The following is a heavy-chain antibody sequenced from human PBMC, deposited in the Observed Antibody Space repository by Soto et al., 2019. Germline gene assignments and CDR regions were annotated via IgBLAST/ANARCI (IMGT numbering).Heavy chain of an antibody. D-gene: IGHD1-20*01. CDR3: ARGSNWNYVDY. V-gene: IGHV3-72*01. CDR2: TRNKANSYTT. CDR1: GFTFSDHY. Sequence: GGSLRLSCAASGFTFSDHYMDWARQAPGKGLEWVGRTRNKANSYTTEYAASVKGRFTISRDDSKNSLYLQMNSLKTEDTAVYYCARGSNWNYVDYWGQGTLVTVSS. J-gene: IGHJ4*02.